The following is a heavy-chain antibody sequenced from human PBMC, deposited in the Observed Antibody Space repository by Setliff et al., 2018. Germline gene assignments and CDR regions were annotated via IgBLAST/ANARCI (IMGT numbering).Heavy chain of an antibody. Sequence: PSETLSLTCAVSGDSISSGNWWSWVRQPPEKGLEWIGEINHSGNTNYNPSLKSRVTISVDKSTNQFSLKLRSVTAADTAVYLCARGGTFRYFDYWGQGTPVTVSS. J-gene: IGHJ4*02. V-gene: IGHV4-4*02. CDR1: GDSISSGNW. CDR3: ARGGTFRYFDY. CDR2: INHSGNT. D-gene: IGHD2-21*01.